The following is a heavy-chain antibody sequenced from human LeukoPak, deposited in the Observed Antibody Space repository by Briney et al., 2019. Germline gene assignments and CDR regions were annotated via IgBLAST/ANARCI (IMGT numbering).Heavy chain of an antibody. V-gene: IGHV4-30-2*01. CDR2: IYHSGST. Sequence: SETLSLTCTVSGGSISSGGYYWSWIRQPPGKGLEWIGYIYHSGSTYYNPSLKSRVTISVDRSKNQFSLKLSSVTAADTAVYYCARRAGGSPFIDYWGQGTLVTVSS. CDR1: GGSISSGGYY. J-gene: IGHJ4*02. CDR3: ARRAGGSPFIDY. D-gene: IGHD1-26*01.